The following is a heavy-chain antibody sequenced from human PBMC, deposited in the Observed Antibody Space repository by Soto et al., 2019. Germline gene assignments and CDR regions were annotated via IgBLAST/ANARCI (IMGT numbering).Heavy chain of an antibody. J-gene: IGHJ4*02. D-gene: IGHD3-9*01. Sequence: SVKVSCKASGGTFSSYAISWVRQAPGQGLEWMGGIIPIFGTANYAQKFQGRVTITADESTSTAYMELSSLRSEDTAVYYCARDTGYDILTGYYDYWGQGTQVTVSS. CDR3: ARDTGYDILTGYYDY. CDR2: IIPIFGTA. V-gene: IGHV1-69*13. CDR1: GGTFSSYA.